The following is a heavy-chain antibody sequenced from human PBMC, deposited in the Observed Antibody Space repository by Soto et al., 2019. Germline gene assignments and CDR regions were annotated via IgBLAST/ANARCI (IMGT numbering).Heavy chain of an antibody. V-gene: IGHV3-23*01. J-gene: IGHJ6*04. CDR2: ISGSGGST. CDR3: AKDRYDFWSGYPSTMDV. Sequence: HPGGSLRLSCAASGFTFSSYAMSWVRQAPGKGLEWVSAISGSGGSTYYADSVKGRFTISRDNSKNTLYLQMNSLRAEDTAVYYCAKDRYDFWSGYPSTMDVWGKGTTVTVSS. CDR1: GFTFSSYA. D-gene: IGHD3-3*01.